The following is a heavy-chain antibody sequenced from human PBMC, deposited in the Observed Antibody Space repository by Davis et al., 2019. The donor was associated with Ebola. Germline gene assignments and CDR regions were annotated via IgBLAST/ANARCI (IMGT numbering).Heavy chain of an antibody. V-gene: IGHV1-18*01. J-gene: IGHJ6*02. CDR2: ISAYNGNT. Sequence: ASVKVSCKASGYTFTSYGISWVRQAPGQGLEWMGWISAYNGNTNYAQKLQGRVTMTTDTSTSTAYMELRSLGSDDTAVYYCARDSRIAAAGTFYYYYYGMDVWGQGTTVTVSS. CDR3: ARDSRIAAAGTFYYYYYGMDV. D-gene: IGHD6-13*01. CDR1: GYTFTSYG.